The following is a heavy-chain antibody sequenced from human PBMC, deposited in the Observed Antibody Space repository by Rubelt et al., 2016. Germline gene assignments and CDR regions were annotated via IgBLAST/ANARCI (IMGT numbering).Heavy chain of an antibody. CDR3: ARLLQLWPFDY. Sequence: EVQLVQSGAEVKKPGESLRISCKGSGYSFTSYWIGWVRQMPGKGLEWMGMIYPGDSDTRYSPTFQGQVTIAADKSISTADLEWGSLKASDTAMYYCARLLQLWPFDYWGQGTLVTVSS. D-gene: IGHD5-18*01. J-gene: IGHJ4*02. V-gene: IGHV5-51*01. CDR2: IYPGDSDT. CDR1: GYSFTSYW.